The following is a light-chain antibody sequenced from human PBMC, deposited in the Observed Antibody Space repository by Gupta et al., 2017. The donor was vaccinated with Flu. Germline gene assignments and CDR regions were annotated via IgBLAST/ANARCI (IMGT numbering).Light chain of an antibody. Sequence: QSVVTQPPSASGTPGQRVTISCSGTNSNIGSYNVNWYQQLPGTAPKLLIYSNDQRPSGVPDRFSGSKSGNSASLSISGLQSEDEADYHCVAWDDSLNAWVFGGGTKLTVL. CDR3: VAWDDSLNAWV. J-gene: IGLJ3*02. V-gene: IGLV1-44*01. CDR2: SND. CDR1: NSNIGSYN.